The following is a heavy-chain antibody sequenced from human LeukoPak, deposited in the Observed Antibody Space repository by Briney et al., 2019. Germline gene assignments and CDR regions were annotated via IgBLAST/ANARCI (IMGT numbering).Heavy chain of an antibody. Sequence: ASVKVSCKASGYTFTSYYMHWVRQAPGQGLEWMGIINPSGGSTGYAQKFQGRVTMTRDTSTTTVYMELSSMRSEDTAVYYCARDRDDRSGHYYAVDFDYWGQGTLVTVSS. J-gene: IGHJ4*02. D-gene: IGHD3-22*01. V-gene: IGHV1-46*01. CDR3: ARDRDDRSGHYYAVDFDY. CDR1: GYTFTSYY. CDR2: INPSGGST.